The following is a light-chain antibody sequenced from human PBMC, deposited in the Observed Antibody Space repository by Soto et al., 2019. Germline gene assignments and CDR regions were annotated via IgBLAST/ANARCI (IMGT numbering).Light chain of an antibody. CDR2: DAS. Sequence: ALQLTQSPSSLSASVGDRVTITCRASQGISSALAWYQQKPGKAPKLLIYDASSLESGVPSRFSGSGSGTDFTLTISSLQPEDFATYYCQQSGFTFGPGTKVDIK. CDR3: QQSGFT. J-gene: IGKJ3*01. V-gene: IGKV1-13*02. CDR1: QGISSA.